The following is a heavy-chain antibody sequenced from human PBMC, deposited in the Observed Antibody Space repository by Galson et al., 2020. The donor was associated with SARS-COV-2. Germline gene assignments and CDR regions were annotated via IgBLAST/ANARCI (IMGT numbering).Heavy chain of an antibody. CDR2: ISSSGSTI. CDR3: ARSSDASYYYYYYMDV. V-gene: IGHV3-11*04. J-gene: IGHJ6*03. Sequence: GGSLRLSCAASGFTFSDYYMSWIRQAPGKGLEWVSYISSSGSTIYYADSVKGRFTIPRDNAKNSLYLQMNSLRAEDTAVYYCARSSDASYYYYYYMDVWGKGTTVTISS. D-gene: IGHD2-2*01. CDR1: GFTFSDYY.